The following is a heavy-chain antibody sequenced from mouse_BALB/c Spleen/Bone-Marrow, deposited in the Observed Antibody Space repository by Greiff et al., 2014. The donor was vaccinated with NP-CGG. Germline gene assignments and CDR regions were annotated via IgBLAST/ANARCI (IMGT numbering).Heavy chain of an antibody. Sequence: VQLQQSGTVLARPGAAMKMSCKASGYTFSNYWMHWVKQRPGQGLEWIGTIYPGNSDTTYNQKFKGKAKLTAVTSTSTAYMELSSLTNEDSAVYYCTTLARSDFDYWGQGTTLTVSS. CDR3: TTLARSDFDY. CDR1: GYTFSNYW. CDR2: IYPGNSDT. D-gene: IGHD3-1*01. V-gene: IGHV1-5*01. J-gene: IGHJ2*01.